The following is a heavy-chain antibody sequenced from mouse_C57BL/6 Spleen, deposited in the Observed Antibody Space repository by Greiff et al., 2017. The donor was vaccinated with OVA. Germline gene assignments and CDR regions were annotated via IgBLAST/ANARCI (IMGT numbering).Heavy chain of an antibody. D-gene: IGHD2-4*01. J-gene: IGHJ3*01. V-gene: IGHV1-69*01. CDR2: IDPSDSYT. CDR1: GYTFTSYW. CDR3: ARGGLRQVAWFAY. Sequence: VQLQQPGAELVMPGASVKLSCKASGYTFTSYWMHWVKQRPGQGLEWIGEIDPSDSYTNYNQKFKGKSTLTVDKSSSTAYMQLSSLTSEDSAVYYCARGGLRQVAWFAYWGQGTLVTVSA.